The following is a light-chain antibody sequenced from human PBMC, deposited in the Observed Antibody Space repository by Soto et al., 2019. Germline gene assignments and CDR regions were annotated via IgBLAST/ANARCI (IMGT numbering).Light chain of an antibody. CDR1: SSNIGRNT. V-gene: IGLV1-44*01. CDR2: SDY. CDR3: AAWDDSLVGV. Sequence: QSALTQPPSASGTPGQRVSISCSGSSSNIGRNTVSWYQQLPGAAPKLLIYSDYQRPSGVPDRFSGSKSGTSASLAISGLQSDDEADYYCAAWDDSLVGVFGGGTKLTVL. J-gene: IGLJ3*02.